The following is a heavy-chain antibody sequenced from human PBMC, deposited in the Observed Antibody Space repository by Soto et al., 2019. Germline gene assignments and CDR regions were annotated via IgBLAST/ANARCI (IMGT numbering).Heavy chain of an antibody. J-gene: IGHJ4*02. V-gene: IGHV4-59*01. CDR3: ARDGQYDRGGYYSPVDQ. D-gene: IGHD2-15*01. CDR1: GGSIGRYY. Sequence: QVQLEESGPGLVKPSETLSLTCSVSGGSIGRYYWSWVRQAPGKGLEWIAYVSYSGATRYNPSLESRVTISIDTSKNQFSLRLNSVTAADTAVYYCARDGQYDRGGYYSPVDQWGQGILVTVSS. CDR2: VSYSGAT.